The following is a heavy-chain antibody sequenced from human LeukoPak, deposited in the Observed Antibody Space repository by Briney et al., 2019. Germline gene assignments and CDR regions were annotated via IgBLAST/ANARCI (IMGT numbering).Heavy chain of an antibody. CDR2: IYYSGST. CDR1: GGSISSSSYY. J-gene: IGHJ4*02. D-gene: IGHD3-10*01. V-gene: IGHV4-39*07. CDR3: AREIRGLLAFDY. Sequence: SETLSLTCTVSGGSISSSSYYWGWIRQPPGKGLEWIGSIYYSGSTYYNPSLKSRVTISVDTSKNQFSLKLSSVTAADTAVYYCAREIRGLLAFDYWGQGTPVTVSS.